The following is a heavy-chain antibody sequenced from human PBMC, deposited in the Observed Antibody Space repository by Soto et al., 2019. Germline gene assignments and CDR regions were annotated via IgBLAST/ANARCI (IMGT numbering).Heavy chain of an antibody. J-gene: IGHJ4*02. Sequence: EVQLVESGGGLVKPGGSLRLSCAASGFTFSTYSMNWVRQAPGKGLEWVSSISSSSSYIFYADSVRGRFTVSRDNAKNSLCLQMNSLGAEDTAVYYCARYDFWSGTPPAFDFWGQGTLVTVSS. CDR1: GFTFSTYS. CDR3: ARYDFWSGTPPAFDF. V-gene: IGHV3-21*01. D-gene: IGHD3-3*01. CDR2: ISSSSSYI.